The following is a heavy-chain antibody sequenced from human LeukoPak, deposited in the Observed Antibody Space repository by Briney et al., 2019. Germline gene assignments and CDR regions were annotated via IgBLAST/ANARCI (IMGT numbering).Heavy chain of an antibody. V-gene: IGHV3-23*01. Sequence: QPGGSLRLSCAASGFTFSSYAMSWVRQAPGKGLEWVSAISGSGGSTYYADSVKGRFTISRDNSKNTLYLQMNSLRAEDTAVYYCAKDLGELRPTPRKIFDYWGQGTLVTVSS. CDR2: ISGSGGST. D-gene: IGHD1-7*01. J-gene: IGHJ4*02. CDR1: GFTFSSYA. CDR3: AKDLGELRPTPRKIFDY.